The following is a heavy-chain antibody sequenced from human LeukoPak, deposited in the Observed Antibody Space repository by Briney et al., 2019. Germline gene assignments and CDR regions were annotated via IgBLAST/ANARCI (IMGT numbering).Heavy chain of an antibody. J-gene: IGHJ5*02. D-gene: IGHD2-2*01. CDR3: ARDPGYCRNQLYAMLASDP. CDR2: ISSFNGNT. V-gene: IGHV1-18*01. Sequence: ASVKVSCMASGFTFTSYGISWVRQAPGQGLEWVGWISSFNGNTNYAQKLQGRVTMTTDTSTSTAYMELRGLRSDDTAVYYCARDPGYCRNQLYAMLASDPWGQGTLVTVSS. CDR1: GFTFTSYG.